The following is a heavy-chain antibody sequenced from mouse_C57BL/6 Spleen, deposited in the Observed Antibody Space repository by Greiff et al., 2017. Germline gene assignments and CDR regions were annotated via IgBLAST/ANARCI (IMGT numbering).Heavy chain of an antibody. Sequence: VQLQQPGTELVKPGASVKLSCKASGYTFTSYWMHWVKQRPGQGLEWIGNINPSNGGTNYNEKFKSKATLTVDKSSSTAYMQLSSLTSEDSAVYYGARSRYYGTSWCAYWGQGTLVTVSA. V-gene: IGHV1-53*01. CDR1: GYTFTSYW. D-gene: IGHD1-1*01. CDR2: INPSNGGT. CDR3: ARSRYYGTSWCAY. J-gene: IGHJ3*01.